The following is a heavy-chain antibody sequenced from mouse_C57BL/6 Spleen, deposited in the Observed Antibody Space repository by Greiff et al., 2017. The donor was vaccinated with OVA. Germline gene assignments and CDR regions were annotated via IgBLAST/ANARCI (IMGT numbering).Heavy chain of an antibody. J-gene: IGHJ3*01. CDR1: GYTFTDYY. CDR3: ARGGYGKGGWFAY. D-gene: IGHD2-10*02. Sequence: VQLQQSGPELVKPGASVKISCKASGYTFTDYYMNWVKQSHGKSLEWIGDINPNNGGTSYNQKFKGKATLTVDKSSSTAYMELRSLTSEDSAVYYCARGGYGKGGWFAYWGQGTLVTVSA. V-gene: IGHV1-26*01. CDR2: INPNNGGT.